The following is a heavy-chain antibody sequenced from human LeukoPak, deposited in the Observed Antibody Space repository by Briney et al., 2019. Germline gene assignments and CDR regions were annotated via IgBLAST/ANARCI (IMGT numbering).Heavy chain of an antibody. Sequence: PGGSLRLSCAASGFTFSNYGIHWVRQAPGKGLEWVAFIRYDGSNKYYADSVKGRFTISRDNSKNTLFLQMNSLRTEDTAVYYCAKDESVARYFDYWGQGTLVTVSS. CDR3: AKDESVARYFDY. CDR1: GFTFSNYG. D-gene: IGHD5-12*01. V-gene: IGHV3-30*02. J-gene: IGHJ4*02. CDR2: IRYDGSNK.